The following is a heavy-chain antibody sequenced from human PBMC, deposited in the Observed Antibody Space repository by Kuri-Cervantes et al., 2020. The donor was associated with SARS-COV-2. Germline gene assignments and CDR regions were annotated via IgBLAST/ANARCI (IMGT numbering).Heavy chain of an antibody. V-gene: IGHV3-30-3*01. CDR1: GFTFSSYA. CDR2: ISYDGGNK. Sequence: LSLTCAASGFTFSSYAMHWVRQAPGKGLEWVAVISYDGGNKYYADSVKGRFTISRDNSKNTLYLQMNSLRAEDTAVYYCARDYCSSTSCYFYYYYGMDVWRKGTAVTV. CDR3: ARDYCSSTSCYFYYYYGMDV. J-gene: IGHJ6*04. D-gene: IGHD2-2*01.